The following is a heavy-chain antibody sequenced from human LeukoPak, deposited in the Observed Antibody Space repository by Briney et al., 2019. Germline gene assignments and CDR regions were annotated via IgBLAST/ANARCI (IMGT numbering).Heavy chain of an antibody. CDR2: IYYSGST. Sequence: SETLSLTCTVSGGSISSSSYYWGWIRQPPGKGLEWIGSIYYSGSTYYNPSLKSRVTISVDTSKNQFSLKLSSVTAADTAVYYCAVVTGYFDYWGQGTLVTVSS. CDR3: AVVTGYFDY. CDR1: GGSISSSSYY. V-gene: IGHV4-39*01. D-gene: IGHD2-8*02. J-gene: IGHJ4*02.